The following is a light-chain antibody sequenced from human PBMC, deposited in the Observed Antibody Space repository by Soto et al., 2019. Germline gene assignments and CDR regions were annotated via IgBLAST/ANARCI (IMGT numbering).Light chain of an antibody. Sequence: DIQMTQSPSTLSASVGDRVTITCRASQSIGSWLAWYQQKPGKAPNLLIYAASNLQSGVPSRFTGSGSGTDFTLTISSLQPEDFATYFCQQSYTTPITFGQGTRLE. CDR2: AAS. CDR3: QQSYTTPIT. V-gene: IGKV1-39*01. J-gene: IGKJ5*01. CDR1: QSIGSW.